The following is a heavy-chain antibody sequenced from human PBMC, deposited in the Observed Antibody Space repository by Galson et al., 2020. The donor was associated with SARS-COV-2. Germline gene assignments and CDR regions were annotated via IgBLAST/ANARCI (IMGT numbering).Heavy chain of an antibody. Sequence: GGSLRLSCAASGFTFSSYAMHWVRQAPGKGLEWVAVISYDGSNKYYADSVKGRFTISRDNSKNTLYLQMNSLRAEDTAVYYCARIYDSSGYYPGGAFDIWGQGTMVTVSS. CDR1: GFTFSSYA. D-gene: IGHD3-22*01. CDR3: ARIYDSSGYYPGGAFDI. CDR2: ISYDGSNK. J-gene: IGHJ3*02. V-gene: IGHV3-30*04.